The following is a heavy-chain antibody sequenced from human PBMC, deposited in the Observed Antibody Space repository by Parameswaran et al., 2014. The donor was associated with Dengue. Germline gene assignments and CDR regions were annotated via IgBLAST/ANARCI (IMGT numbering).Heavy chain of an antibody. V-gene: IGHV4-39*01. Sequence: RQPPGKGLEWIGSIYYSGSTYYNPSLKSRVTISVDTSKNQFSLKLSSVTAADTAVYYCARLDSGSYRYFDYWGQGTLVTVSS. CDR2: IYYSGST. J-gene: IGHJ4*02. D-gene: IGHD1-26*01. CDR3: ARLDSGSYRYFDY.